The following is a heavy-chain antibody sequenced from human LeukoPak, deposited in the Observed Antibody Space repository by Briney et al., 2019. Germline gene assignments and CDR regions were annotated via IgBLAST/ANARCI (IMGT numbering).Heavy chain of an antibody. J-gene: IGHJ4*02. CDR2: INPSGGST. Sequence: ASVKVSCKASGYTFTSYYMHWVRQAPGQGLEWMGIINPSGGSTSYAQKFQGRVTMTRDTSTSTVYMELSSLRSEDTAMYYCARGGGLQIFGELFYFDYWGQGTLVTVSS. CDR1: GYTFTSYY. V-gene: IGHV1-46*01. D-gene: IGHD3-10*01. CDR3: ARGGGLQIFGELFYFDY.